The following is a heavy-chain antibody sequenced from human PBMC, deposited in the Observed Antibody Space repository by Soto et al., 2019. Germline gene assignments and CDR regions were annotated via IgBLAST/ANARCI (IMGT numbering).Heavy chain of an antibody. J-gene: IGHJ4*02. V-gene: IGHV3-30*09. CDR3: ARALLNTPALDY. CDR2: ISYDGNNK. Sequence: QVQLVESGGGVVQPGRSLRLSCAASGFTFSPYAMHWVRQAQGKGLEWVAVISYDGNNKNYADSVKGRLAISRDNSRNTLYLQMNSLRAEDTSVYYCARALLNTPALDYWGQETLVTVSS. CDR1: GFTFSPYA. D-gene: IGHD2-2*01.